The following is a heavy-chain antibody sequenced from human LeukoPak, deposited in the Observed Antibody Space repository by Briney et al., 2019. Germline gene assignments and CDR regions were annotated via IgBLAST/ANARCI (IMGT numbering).Heavy chain of an antibody. V-gene: IGHV3-7*05. CDR2: IRQDGREK. J-gene: IGHJ4*02. CDR3: ARDYVWGSDRYTDY. Sequence: GGSLRLFCAASGFTFSNYWMSWGRQAPGRGGGWVANIRQDGREKYYVDSVKGRFTIARENAKNAMYLRMNSLRAEDTAVYYCARDYVWGSDRYTDYWGQGTLVTVSS. CDR1: GFTFSNYW. D-gene: IGHD3-16*02.